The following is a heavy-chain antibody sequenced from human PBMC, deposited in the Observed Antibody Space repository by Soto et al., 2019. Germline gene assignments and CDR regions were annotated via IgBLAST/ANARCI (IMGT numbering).Heavy chain of an antibody. CDR2: IYYSGST. D-gene: IGHD5-18*01. J-gene: IGHJ4*02. CDR1: GGSISSGDYY. V-gene: IGHV4-30-4*01. Sequence: SETLSLTCTVSGGSISSGDYYWSWIRQPPGKGLEWIGYIYYSGSTYYNPSLKSRVTISVDTSKNQFSLKLSSVTAADTAVYYCARHVDTAMAFFDYWGQGTLVTVSS. CDR3: ARHVDTAMAFFDY.